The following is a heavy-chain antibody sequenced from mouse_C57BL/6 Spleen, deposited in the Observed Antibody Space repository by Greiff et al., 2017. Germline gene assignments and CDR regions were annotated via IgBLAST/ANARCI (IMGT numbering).Heavy chain of an antibody. V-gene: IGHV1-39*01. CDR3: ARGDYDGGAWFAY. CDR2: INPSYGTT. D-gene: IGHD2-4*01. J-gene: IGHJ3*01. CDR1: GYSFTDYN. Sequence: LVESGPELVKPGASVKISCKASGYSFTDYNMNWVKQSYGKSLEWIGVINPSYGTTSYNQKFKGKATLTVDQSSSTAYMQLNSLAAEDSAVYYSARGDYDGGAWFAYWGQGTLVTVSA.